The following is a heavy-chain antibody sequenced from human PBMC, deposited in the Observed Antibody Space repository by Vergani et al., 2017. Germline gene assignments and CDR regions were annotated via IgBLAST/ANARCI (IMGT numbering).Heavy chain of an antibody. J-gene: IGHJ4*02. V-gene: IGHV3-23*01. CDR1: GFTFSSYA. Sequence: EVQLLESGGGLVQPGGSLRLSCAASGFTFSSYAMSWVRQAPGKGLEWVSAIRGSGGSTYYADSVKGRFTISRDNSKNTLYLQMNSLRAEDTAVYYCSKVDYDFWSGYYSFDYWGQGTLVTVSS. D-gene: IGHD3-3*01. CDR3: SKVDYDFWSGYYSFDY. CDR2: IRGSGGST.